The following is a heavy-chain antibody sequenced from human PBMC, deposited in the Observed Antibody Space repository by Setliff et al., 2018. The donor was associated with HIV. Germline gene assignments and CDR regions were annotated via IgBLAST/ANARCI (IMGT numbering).Heavy chain of an antibody. CDR1: GGSTTSGGYY. J-gene: IGHJ5*02. CDR3: ARGTKGSRWSVTRINWFDT. Sequence: SETLSLTCSVSGGSTTSGGYYWSWIRQHPGQGLEYIGYTYYSGSTYYNPSLRSQITISLDTSKNQFSLKLTSVTAADTAVYYCARGTKGSRWSVTRINWFDTWGQGTLVTVSS. V-gene: IGHV4-31*01. D-gene: IGHD6-13*01. CDR2: TYYSGST.